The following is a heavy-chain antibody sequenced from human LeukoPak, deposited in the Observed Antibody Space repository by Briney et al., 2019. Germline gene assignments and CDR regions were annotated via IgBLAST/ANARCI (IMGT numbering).Heavy chain of an antibody. CDR2: FDPEDGET. J-gene: IGHJ4*02. V-gene: IGHV1-24*01. CDR3: ATDPHHDYDLDY. D-gene: IGHD4-17*01. Sequence: ASVKVSCKVSGYTLTELSMHWVRQAPGKGLEWMGGFDPEDGETIYAQKFQGRVTMTEDTSTDTAYMELSSLRSEDTAVYYCATDPHHDYDLDYWGQGTLVTVSS. CDR1: GYTLTELS.